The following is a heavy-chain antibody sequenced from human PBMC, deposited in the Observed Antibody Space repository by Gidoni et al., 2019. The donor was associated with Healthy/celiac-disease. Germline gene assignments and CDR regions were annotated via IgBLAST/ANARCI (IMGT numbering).Heavy chain of an antibody. J-gene: IGHJ3*02. CDR1: GFTFSGYG. Sequence: QVQLVESGGGVVQPGRSLRLSCAASGFTFSGYGMHWVRQAPGKGLEWVAVIWYDGSNKYYADSVKGRFTIARDNSKNTLYLQMNSLRAEDTAVYYCARDSESGSYPADDAFDIWGQGTMVTVSS. CDR2: IWYDGSNK. D-gene: IGHD1-26*01. CDR3: ARDSESGSYPADDAFDI. V-gene: IGHV3-33*01.